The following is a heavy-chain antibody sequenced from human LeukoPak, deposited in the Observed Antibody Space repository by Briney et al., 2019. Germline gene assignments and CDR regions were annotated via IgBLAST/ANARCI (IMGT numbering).Heavy chain of an antibody. CDR1: GFTYSSYA. D-gene: IGHD4-17*01. CDR2: ISGSGGST. CDR3: AKENYGDSTGGRFQH. Sequence: GGSLRLSCAASGFTYSSYAMSWVRQTPVKGLEWVSVISGSGGSTYYADSVKGRFTISRVNSKNTLYLQMNSLRAEDTAVYYCAKENYGDSTGGRFQHWGQGTLVTVSS. J-gene: IGHJ1*01. V-gene: IGHV3-23*01.